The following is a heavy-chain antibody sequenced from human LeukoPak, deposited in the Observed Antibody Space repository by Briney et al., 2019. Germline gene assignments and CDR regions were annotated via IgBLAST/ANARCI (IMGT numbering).Heavy chain of an antibody. Sequence: PSETLSLTCTVSGGSISSGGYYWSWIRQHPGKGLEWIGYIYCSGSTYYNPSLKSRVTISVDTSKNQFSLKLSSVTAADTAVYYCASTRYCSSTSCYTVANDAFDIWGQGTMVTVSS. J-gene: IGHJ3*02. V-gene: IGHV4-31*03. CDR1: GGSISSGGYY. D-gene: IGHD2-2*02. CDR3: ASTRYCSSTSCYTVANDAFDI. CDR2: IYCSGST.